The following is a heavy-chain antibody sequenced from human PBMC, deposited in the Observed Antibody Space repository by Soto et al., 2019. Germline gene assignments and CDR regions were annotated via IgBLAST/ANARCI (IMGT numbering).Heavy chain of an antibody. V-gene: IGHV4-39*01. CDR2: IYYSGST. D-gene: IGHD6-13*01. J-gene: IGHJ2*01. CDR1: GGSISSSSYY. Sequence: QLQLQESGPGLVKPSETLSLTCTVSGGSISSSSYYWGWIRQPPGKGLEWIGSIYYSGSTYYNPSLTRRVTIAVYTANTQFSLKLRSVTAADTAVYYCSRLSSSWYKASFWYLDRWGRGTLVTVSS. CDR3: SRLSSSWYKASFWYLDR.